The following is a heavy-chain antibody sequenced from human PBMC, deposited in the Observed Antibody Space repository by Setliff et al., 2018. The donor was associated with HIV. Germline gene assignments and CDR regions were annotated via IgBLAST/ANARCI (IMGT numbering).Heavy chain of an antibody. CDR1: GASISSSGDHF. Sequence: SETLSLTCTVSGASISSSGDHFWSWVRQPAGKGLEWIGRIRTSGTTDYNPSLKSRVTISRDTSKNQFSLNLISVTAADTAVYYCARGSLWFGDSDAFDFWGQGTLVTVSS. D-gene: IGHD3-10*01. CDR3: ARGSLWFGDSDAFDF. CDR2: IRTSGTT. J-gene: IGHJ3*01. V-gene: IGHV4-61*02.